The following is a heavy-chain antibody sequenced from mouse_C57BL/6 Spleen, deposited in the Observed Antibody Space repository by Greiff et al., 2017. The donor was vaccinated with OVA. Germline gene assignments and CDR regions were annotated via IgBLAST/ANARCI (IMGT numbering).Heavy chain of an antibody. V-gene: IGHV1-54*01. Sequence: VQLQQSGAELVRPGTSVKVSCKASGYAFTNYLIEWVKQRPGQGLEWIGVINPGSGGTNYNEKFKGKATLTADKSSSTAYMQLSSLPSEDSAVYICARSGTTVVATRVMDYWGQGTSVTVS. J-gene: IGHJ4*01. D-gene: IGHD1-1*01. CDR1: GYAFTNYL. CDR2: INPGSGGT. CDR3: ARSGTTVVATRVMDY.